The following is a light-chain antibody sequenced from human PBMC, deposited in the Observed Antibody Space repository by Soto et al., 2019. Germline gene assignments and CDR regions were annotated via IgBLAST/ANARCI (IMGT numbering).Light chain of an antibody. V-gene: IGKV3-20*01. CDR2: GAS. CDR3: RQYGRSLEFA. Sequence: IVLTQSPVTLSLSPGERATLSCRASQTVSSNFLAWYQEKPGQGPRLLIYGASTRATGIPDRFSGSGSGTDFTLTISRLDPEDFAVYYCRQYGRSLEFAVGGGTKVDIK. J-gene: IGKJ4*01. CDR1: QTVSSNF.